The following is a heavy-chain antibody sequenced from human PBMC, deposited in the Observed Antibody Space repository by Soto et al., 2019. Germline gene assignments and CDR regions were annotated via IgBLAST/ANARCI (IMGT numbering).Heavy chain of an antibody. D-gene: IGHD4-17*01. CDR3: ARALTYGGQSGSLVYYGMDV. J-gene: IGHJ6*02. CDR2: IIPIFGTA. V-gene: IGHV1-69*13. CDR1: GGTFSSYA. Sequence: GASVKVSCKASGGTFSSYAISWVRQAPGQGLEWMGGIIPIFGTANYAQKFQGRVTITADESTSTAYMELSSLRSEDTAVYYCARALTYGGQSGSLVYYGMDVWGQGTTVTVS.